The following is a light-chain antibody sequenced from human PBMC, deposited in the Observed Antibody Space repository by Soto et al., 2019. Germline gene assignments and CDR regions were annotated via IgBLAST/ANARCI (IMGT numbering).Light chain of an antibody. CDR3: KQCYMGWK. J-gene: IGKJ1*01. CDR2: DAS. CDR1: QSIGRF. Sequence: DIQMSQSPFTLSASVGDIVTITCRASQSIGRFLAWYQHQPGKAPKLLIYDASTLESGVPSRFSGTGSGTEFTFSITSLQPEDFGTYYCKQCYMGWKFGQGTKVDIK. V-gene: IGKV1-5*01.